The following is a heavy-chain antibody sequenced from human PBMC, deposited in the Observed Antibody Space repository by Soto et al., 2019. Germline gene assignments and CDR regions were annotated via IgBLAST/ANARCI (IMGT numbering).Heavy chain of an antibody. Sequence: GSLRLSYAASGFTFSSYDMHWLRQATGKGLEWVSAIGTAGYTYYPGSVKGRFTISRENAKNSLYLQMNSLRAEDTAVYYCVKDRWLQPRYGSAFDYWGEGTLVTVSS. D-gene: IGHD5-18*01. CDR3: VKDRWLQPRYGSAFDY. J-gene: IGHJ4*02. CDR2: IGTAGYT. CDR1: GFTFSSYD. V-gene: IGHV3-13*01.